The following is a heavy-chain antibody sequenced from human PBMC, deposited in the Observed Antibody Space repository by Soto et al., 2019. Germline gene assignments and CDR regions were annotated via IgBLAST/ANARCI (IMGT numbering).Heavy chain of an antibody. CDR1: GFTFSSYG. CDR3: ARNSVVRGVIPPDY. D-gene: IGHD3-10*01. CDR2: IWYDGSNK. J-gene: IGHJ4*02. Sequence: GGSLRLSCAAPGFTFSSYGMHWVRQAPGKGLEWVAVIWYDGSNKYYADSVKGRFTISRDNSKNTLYLQMNSLRAEDTAVYYCARNSVVRGVIPPDYWGQGTLVTVSS. V-gene: IGHV3-33*08.